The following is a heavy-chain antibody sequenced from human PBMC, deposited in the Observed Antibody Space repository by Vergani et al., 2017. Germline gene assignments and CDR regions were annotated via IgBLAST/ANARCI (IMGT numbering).Heavy chain of an antibody. D-gene: IGHD3-10*01. CDR2: ISWNSGSI. V-gene: IGHV3-9*01. J-gene: IGHJ3*02. CDR3: ATARGITMVRGVTGHDAFDI. Sequence: EVQLVESGGGLVQPGRSLRLSCAASGFTFDDYAMHWVRQAPGKGLEWVSGISWNSGSIGYADSVKGRFTISRDNAKNSLYLQMNSLRAEDTALYYCATARGITMVRGVTGHDAFDIWGQGTMVTVSS. CDR1: GFTFDDYA.